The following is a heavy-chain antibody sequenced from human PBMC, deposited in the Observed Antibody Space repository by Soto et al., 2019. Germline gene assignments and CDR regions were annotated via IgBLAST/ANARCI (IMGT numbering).Heavy chain of an antibody. D-gene: IGHD3-22*01. V-gene: IGHV3-30*02. J-gene: IGHJ4*02. CDR3: TVYDSSGYYDY. CDR2: IGFAGNNK. CDR1: GFPFDSYG. Sequence: PEGSLRLSCVASGFPFDSYGIHWVRRAPGKGLEWVATIGFAGNNKYYADSVKGRFTISRDNSKNTLYLQMNGLRLDDTAVYYCTVYDSSGYYDYWGQGTLVTVSS.